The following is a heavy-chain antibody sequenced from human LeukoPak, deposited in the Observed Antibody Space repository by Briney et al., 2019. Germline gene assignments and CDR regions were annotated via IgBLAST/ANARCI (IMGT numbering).Heavy chain of an antibody. CDR3: ARHTPPGNNGYEGFIDN. CDR2: IYYSGAI. V-gene: IGHV4-59*08. D-gene: IGHD5-12*01. J-gene: IGHJ4*02. CDR1: GDSMRSYF. Sequence: SETLSLTCTVSGDSMRSYFWSWIRQPPGKGLEWIGYIYYSGAINYNPFLKSRVTISVDASKNQFSLNLNSVTAADTAVYYCARHTPPGNNGYEGFIDNWGQGTLVIVSS.